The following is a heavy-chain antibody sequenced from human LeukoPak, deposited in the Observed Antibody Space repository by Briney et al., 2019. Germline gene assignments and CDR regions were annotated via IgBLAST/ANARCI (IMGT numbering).Heavy chain of an antibody. CDR1: GDSISNYY. CDR2: IYNSGST. J-gene: IGHJ5*02. CDR3: ARSTARKNEGWFDP. V-gene: IGHV4-59*12. Sequence: PSETLSLTCTVSGDSISNYYWNWIRQPPGKGLEWIGHIYNSGSTNYNPSLKSRVTMSVDTSKNQFSLKLSSVTAADTAVYYCARSTARKNEGWFDPWGQGTLVTVSS.